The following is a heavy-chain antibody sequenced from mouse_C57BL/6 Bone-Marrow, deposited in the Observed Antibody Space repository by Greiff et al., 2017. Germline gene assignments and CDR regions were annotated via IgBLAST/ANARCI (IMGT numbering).Heavy chain of an antibody. CDR2: IWRGGST. J-gene: IGHJ4*01. Sequence: QVQLQQSGPGLVQPSQSLSITCTASGFSLTSYGVHWVRQSPGKGLEWLGVIWRGGSTAYNAAFMSRLSITKDNSKSQVFFKMNSLQADDTAIYYLAKPHYYYGGSYDYAMDYGGQGTSVTVSS. V-gene: IGHV2-5*01. D-gene: IGHD1-1*01. CDR1: GFSLTSYG. CDR3: AKPHYYYGGSYDYAMDY.